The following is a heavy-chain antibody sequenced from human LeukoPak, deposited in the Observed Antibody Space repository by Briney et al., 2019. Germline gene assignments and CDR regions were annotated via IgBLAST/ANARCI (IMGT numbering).Heavy chain of an antibody. CDR3: AKDAPVNIVAVPAANS. V-gene: IGHV3-23*01. J-gene: IGHJ4*02. CDR2: ISGSGGST. Sequence: GGSLRLSCAASGFTFSSYAMSWVRQAPGKGLEWVSSISGSGGSTYYADSVKGRFTISRDNSKNTLYLQMNSLRAEDTAVYYCAKDAPVNIVAVPAANSWGQGTLVTVSS. CDR1: GFTFSSYA. D-gene: IGHD2-2*01.